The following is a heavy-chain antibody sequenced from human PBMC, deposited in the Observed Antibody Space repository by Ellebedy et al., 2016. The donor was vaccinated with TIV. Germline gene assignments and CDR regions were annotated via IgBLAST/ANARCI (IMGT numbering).Heavy chain of an antibody. Sequence: AASVKVSCKASGYTFTSYYMHWVRQAPGQGLEWMGVINPSGDSTNYAQKFQGRVTMTRDTSTSTVYMELSSLRSEDTAVYYCARGLGAARVSPLGYWGQGTLFTVSS. CDR2: INPSGDST. J-gene: IGHJ4*02. D-gene: IGHD6-6*01. CDR3: ARGLGAARVSPLGY. V-gene: IGHV1-46*01. CDR1: GYTFTSYY.